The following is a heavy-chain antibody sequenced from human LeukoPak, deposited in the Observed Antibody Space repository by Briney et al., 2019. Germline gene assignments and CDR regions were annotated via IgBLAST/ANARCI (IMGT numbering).Heavy chain of an antibody. D-gene: IGHD6-13*01. Sequence: SETLSLTCTVSGGSISSGSYYWSWIRQPAGKGLEWIGRIYTSGSTNYNPSLKSRVTISVDTSKNQFSLKLSSVTAADTAVYYCARDRAYSSSWTVYWFDPWGQGTLVTVSS. J-gene: IGHJ5*02. CDR3: ARDRAYSSSWTVYWFDP. CDR2: IYTSGST. V-gene: IGHV4-61*02. CDR1: GGSISSGSYY.